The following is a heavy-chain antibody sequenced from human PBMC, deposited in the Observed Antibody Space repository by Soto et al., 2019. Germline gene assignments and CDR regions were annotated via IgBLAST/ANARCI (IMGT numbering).Heavy chain of an antibody. Sequence: GGSLRLSCAASGFTFDDYAMHWVRQAPGKGLEWVSGIDWNSGDIGYADSVKGQFTISRDNAKNCLYLQMNSLRPEDTAMYYCAKDLYTSGWYIAFDIWGQGTMVTVSS. CDR1: GFTFDDYA. CDR2: IDWNSGDI. D-gene: IGHD6-19*01. V-gene: IGHV3-9*01. CDR3: AKDLYTSGWYIAFDI. J-gene: IGHJ3*02.